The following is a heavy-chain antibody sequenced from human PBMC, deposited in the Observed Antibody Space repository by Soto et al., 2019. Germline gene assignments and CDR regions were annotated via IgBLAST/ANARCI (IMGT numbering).Heavy chain of an antibody. Sequence: ASVKVSCKASGFTFTSSAMQWVRQARGQRLEWIGWIVVGSGNTNYAQKFQERVTITRDMSTSTAYMELSSLRSEDTAVYYCATAPRCSGGSCSMGVGWGQGTLVTVSS. CDR2: IVVGSGNT. D-gene: IGHD2-15*01. J-gene: IGHJ4*02. CDR1: GFTFTSSA. V-gene: IGHV1-58*02. CDR3: ATAPRCSGGSCSMGVG.